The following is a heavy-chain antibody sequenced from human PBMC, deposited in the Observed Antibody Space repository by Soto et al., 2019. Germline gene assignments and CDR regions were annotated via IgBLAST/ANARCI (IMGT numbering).Heavy chain of an antibody. D-gene: IGHD6-19*01. Sequence: GESLKISCQTSGYTFTNYWIGWVRQMPGKGLEWMGIIYPGDSDTRYSPSFQGQVTISADKSISTAYLQWSSLKASDTAMYYCARRELAVAGMFDYWGQGTLVTVSS. J-gene: IGHJ4*02. CDR1: GYTFTNYW. V-gene: IGHV5-51*01. CDR2: IYPGDSDT. CDR3: ARRELAVAGMFDY.